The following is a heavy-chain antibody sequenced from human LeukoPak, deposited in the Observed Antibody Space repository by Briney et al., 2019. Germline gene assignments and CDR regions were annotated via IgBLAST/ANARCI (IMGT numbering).Heavy chain of an antibody. CDR2: ISAYNGNT. CDR1: GYTFTCYG. D-gene: IGHD3-10*01. J-gene: IGHJ6*03. CDR3: ARSLWFGESYYMDV. V-gene: IGHV1-18*01. Sequence: ASVKVSCKASGYTFTCYGISWVRQAPGQGLEWMGWISAYNGNTNYAQKLQGRVTMTTDTSTSTAYMELRSLRSDDTAVYYCARSLWFGESYYMDVWGKGTTVTVSS.